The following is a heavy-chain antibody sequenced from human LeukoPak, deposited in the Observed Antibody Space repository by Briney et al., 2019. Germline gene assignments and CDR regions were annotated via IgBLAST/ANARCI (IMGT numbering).Heavy chain of an antibody. Sequence: ASVTVSCTASGYTFTSYYMHWVRQAPGQGLEWMGIINPSGGSTSYAQKFQGRVTMTRDTSTSTVYMELSSLRSEDTAVYYCARDHSYGYRADYWGQGTLVTVSS. CDR1: GYTFTSYY. J-gene: IGHJ4*02. D-gene: IGHD5-18*01. CDR3: ARDHSYGYRADY. CDR2: INPSGGST. V-gene: IGHV1-46*01.